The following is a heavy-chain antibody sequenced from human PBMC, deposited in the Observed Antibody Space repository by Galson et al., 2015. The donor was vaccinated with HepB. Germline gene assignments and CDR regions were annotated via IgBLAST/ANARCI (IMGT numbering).Heavy chain of an antibody. D-gene: IGHD3-3*01. J-gene: IGHJ3*01. CDR1: GGSISSGSYY. V-gene: IGHV4-61*02. Sequence: SLTCTVSGGSISSGSYYWSWIRQPAGKRLEWIGRIYTSGSTNYNPSFRSRVSMSLDMSKNQVSLKLRSVTAADTAVYFCAREWRGDLRFLEFAAFDPWGQGTKVTVSS. CDR3: AREWRGDLRFLEFAAFDP. CDR2: IYTSGST.